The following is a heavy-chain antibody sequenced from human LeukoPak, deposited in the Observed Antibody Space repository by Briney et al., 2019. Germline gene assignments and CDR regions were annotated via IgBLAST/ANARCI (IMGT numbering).Heavy chain of an antibody. D-gene: IGHD6-25*01. CDR2: INPNSGGT. Sequence: ASVKVSCKASGYTFTGYYMHWVRQAPGQGLEWMGWINPNSGGTNYARKFQGRVTMTRDTSISTAYMELSRLRSDDTAVYYCARDNRLSPPDYWGQGTLVTVSS. CDR3: ARDNRLSPPDY. V-gene: IGHV1-2*02. J-gene: IGHJ4*02. CDR1: GYTFTGYY.